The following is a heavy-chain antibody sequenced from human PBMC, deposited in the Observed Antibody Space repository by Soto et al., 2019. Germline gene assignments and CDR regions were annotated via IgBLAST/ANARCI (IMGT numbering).Heavy chain of an antibody. CDR1: GGSINSGDYY. CDR2: IYYSGST. J-gene: IGHJ4*02. D-gene: IGHD5-12*01. V-gene: IGHV4-30-4*01. CDR3: ARLYTGYEAFDY. Sequence: SETLSLSCGVSGGSINSGDYYWSWIRQSPGKGLEWIGYIYYSGSTYYNPSLKSRSTISIDTSKNQFFLDVDSVTAADTAVYYCARLYTGYEAFDYWGQRTLVTVSS.